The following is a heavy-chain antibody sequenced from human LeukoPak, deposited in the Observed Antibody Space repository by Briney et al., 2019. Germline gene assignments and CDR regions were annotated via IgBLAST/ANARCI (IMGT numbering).Heavy chain of an antibody. CDR3: ARGRGTMVRGIPLRWFDP. CDR1: GGSFSGYY. Sequence: SETLSLTCAVYGGSFSGYYWSWIRQPPGKGLEWIGEINHSGSTNYNPSLKSRVTISVDTSKNQFSLKLSSATAADTAVYYCARGRGTMVRGIPLRWFDPWGQGTLVTVSS. D-gene: IGHD3-10*01. CDR2: INHSGST. V-gene: IGHV4-34*01. J-gene: IGHJ5*02.